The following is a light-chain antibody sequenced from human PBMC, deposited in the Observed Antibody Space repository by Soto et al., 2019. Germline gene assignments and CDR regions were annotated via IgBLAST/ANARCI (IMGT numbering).Light chain of an antibody. J-gene: IGKJ3*01. V-gene: IGKV1-39*01. Sequence: DTQMPPSPSSLSASVGDGVTLTCRARQTSITYLNWYQLKPGKPPRLLIYAASRRHTGVPSRFSGSGSGTDFTLTISSLQPEDFATYSCQQSYNSPLTFGHGTKVDIK. CDR3: QQSYNSPLT. CDR2: AAS. CDR1: QTSITY.